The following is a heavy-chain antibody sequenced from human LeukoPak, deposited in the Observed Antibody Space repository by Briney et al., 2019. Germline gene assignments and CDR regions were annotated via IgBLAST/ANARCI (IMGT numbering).Heavy chain of an antibody. CDR2: ISSSGSTI. CDR3: ARAYYYDSSGYYGYFDY. D-gene: IGHD3-22*01. CDR1: GFTFSSYE. J-gene: IGHJ4*02. V-gene: IGHV3-48*03. Sequence: PGGSLRLSCAASGFTFSSYEMNWVRQAPGKGLEWVSYISSSGSTIYYADSVKGRFTISRDNAKNSLYLQMNSLRAEDTALYYCARAYYYDSSGYYGYFDYWGQGTLVTVSS.